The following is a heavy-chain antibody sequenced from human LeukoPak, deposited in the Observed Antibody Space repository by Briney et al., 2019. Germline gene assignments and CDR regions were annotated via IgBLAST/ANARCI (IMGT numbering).Heavy chain of an antibody. CDR3: ARRLGWPYYFDY. J-gene: IGHJ4*02. Sequence: SETLSLTCTVSGGSISSYYWSWIRQPPGKGLEWIGYIYYSGSTNYNPSLKSRVTISVDTSKNQFSLKLSSVTAADTAVYYCARRLGWPYYFDYWGQGTLVTVSS. CDR2: IYYSGST. D-gene: IGHD6-19*01. CDR1: GGSISSYY. V-gene: IGHV4-59*01.